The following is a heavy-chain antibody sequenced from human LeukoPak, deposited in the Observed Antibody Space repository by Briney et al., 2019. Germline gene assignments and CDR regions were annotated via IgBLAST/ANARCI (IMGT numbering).Heavy chain of an antibody. CDR1: GFNFNSYW. J-gene: IGHJ5*02. CDR2: ITNDGSAT. D-gene: IGHD3-10*01. V-gene: IGHV3-74*01. Sequence: GSLRLSCAASGFNFNSYWMHWVRQVPGKGLMWVARITNDGSATSYADSVKGRFTISRDNAKNTLYLQMNSLRVEDTAVYYCTRGVSTRVRGVISWGQGTLVTASS. CDR3: TRGVSTRVRGVIS.